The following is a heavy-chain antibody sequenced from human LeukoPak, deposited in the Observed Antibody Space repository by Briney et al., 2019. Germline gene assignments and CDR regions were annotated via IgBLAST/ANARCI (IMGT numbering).Heavy chain of an antibody. V-gene: IGHV4-59*01. CDR1: GGSISSYY. D-gene: IGHD3-3*01. Sequence: SETLSLTCTVSGGSISSYYWSWIRQPPGKGLEWIGYIYYSGTTNYNPSLKSRVTISVDTSKNQFSLKLSSVTAADTAVYYCAKIDYDFWSGALDYWGQGTLVTVSS. CDR2: IYYSGTT. J-gene: IGHJ4*02. CDR3: AKIDYDFWSGALDY.